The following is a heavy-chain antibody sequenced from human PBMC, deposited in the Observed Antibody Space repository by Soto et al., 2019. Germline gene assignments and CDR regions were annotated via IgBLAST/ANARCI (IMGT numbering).Heavy chain of an antibody. CDR2: TYYRSKWYN. D-gene: IGHD6-13*01. CDR3: AMAAAPSGWFDP. V-gene: IGHV6-1*01. Sequence: SQTLSLTCAISGDSVSSNSAAWNWIRQSPSRGLEWLGRTYYRSKWYNDYAVSVKSRITINPDTSKNQFSLQLNSVTPEDMAVYYCAMAAAPSGWFDPWGQGTLVTVSS. J-gene: IGHJ5*02. CDR1: GDSVSSNSAA.